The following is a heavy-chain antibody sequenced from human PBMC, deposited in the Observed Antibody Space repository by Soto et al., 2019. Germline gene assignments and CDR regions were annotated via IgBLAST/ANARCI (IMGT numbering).Heavy chain of an antibody. V-gene: IGHV3-23*01. CDR2: ISGSGGST. Sequence: GGSLRLSCAASGFTFSSYAMSWVRQAPGKGLEWVSAISGSGGSTYYADSVKGRFTISRDNSKNTLYLQMNSLRAEDTAVYYCAKSVAEGNSIDRFDPWGQGTLVTVSS. J-gene: IGHJ5*02. CDR3: AKSVAEGNSIDRFDP. D-gene: IGHD4-4*01. CDR1: GFTFSSYA.